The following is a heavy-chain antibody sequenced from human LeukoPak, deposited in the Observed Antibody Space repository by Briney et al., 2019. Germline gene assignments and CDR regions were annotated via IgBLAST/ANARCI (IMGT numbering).Heavy chain of an antibody. CDR3: ARGTSLMWLVTNDAFDI. CDR1: GGTFSSYA. D-gene: IGHD6-19*01. J-gene: IGHJ3*02. V-gene: IGHV1-69*06. CDR2: IIPIFGTA. Sequence: VASVKVSCKASGGTFSSYAISWVRQAPGQGLEWMGGIIPIFGTANYAQKFQGRVTITADKSTSTAYMELSSLRSEDTAVYYCARGTSLMWLVTNDAFDIWGQGTMVTVSS.